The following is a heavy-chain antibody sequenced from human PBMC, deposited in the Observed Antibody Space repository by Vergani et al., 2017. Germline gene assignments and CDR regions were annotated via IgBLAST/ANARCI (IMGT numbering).Heavy chain of an antibody. CDR1: GFTFSSYS. D-gene: IGHD3-10*01. CDR3: ARDGGGLLWFGRPLHNMDV. Sequence: EVQLVESGGGLVKPGGSLRLSCAASGFTFSSYSMNWVRQAPGKWLEWVSSISSSSSYIYYADSVKGRFTISRDNAKNSLYLQMNSLRAEDTAVYYCARDGGGLLWFGRPLHNMDVWGQGTTVTVSS. J-gene: IGHJ6*02. CDR2: ISSSSSYI. V-gene: IGHV3-21*01.